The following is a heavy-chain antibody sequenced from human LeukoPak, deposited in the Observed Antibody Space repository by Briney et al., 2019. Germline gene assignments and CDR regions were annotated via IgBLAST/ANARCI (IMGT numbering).Heavy chain of an antibody. D-gene: IGHD2-15*01. V-gene: IGHV3-66*01. Sequence: GGSLRLSCAASGFTVSNNYMNWVRQAPGRGLEWVSVIYAGGSIYYADSVKDRFTISRDNSKNTLYLQMNSLRAEDTAVYYCARDLVVAATYYYGMDVWGQGTTVTVSS. CDR1: GFTVSNNY. CDR2: IYAGGSI. J-gene: IGHJ6*02. CDR3: ARDLVVAATYYYGMDV.